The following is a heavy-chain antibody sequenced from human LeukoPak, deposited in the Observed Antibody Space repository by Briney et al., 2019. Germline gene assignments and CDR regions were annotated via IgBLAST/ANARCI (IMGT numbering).Heavy chain of an antibody. CDR3: ARLALVVVPAAIGD. Sequence: PSETLSLTCTVSGYSISSGYYWGWIRQPPGKGLEWMGSIYHSGSTYYNPSLKSRLTIPVATPKNQFSLKLSSVTAADTAVYYCARLALVVVPAAIGDWGQGTLVTVSS. D-gene: IGHD2-2*02. V-gene: IGHV4-38-2*02. J-gene: IGHJ4*02. CDR1: GYSISSGYY. CDR2: IYHSGST.